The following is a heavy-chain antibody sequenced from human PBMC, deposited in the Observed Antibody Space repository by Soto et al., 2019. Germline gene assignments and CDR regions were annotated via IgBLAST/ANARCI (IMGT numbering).Heavy chain of an antibody. J-gene: IGHJ4*01. V-gene: IGHV3-72*01. CDR2: CRNKAYSHTT. CDR1: GYTFSDHH. CDR3: TSSRGDYRYLDY. Sequence: EVQLVESGGGLVQPGGSLRLSCAASGYTFSDHHMDWVRQAPGEGLEWVARCRNKAYSHTTEYAASVKGRFTISRDGSNSSSYVQMDNLRADDTAVYYCTSSRGDYRYLDYCVHGALVTVSS. D-gene: IGHD4-17*01.